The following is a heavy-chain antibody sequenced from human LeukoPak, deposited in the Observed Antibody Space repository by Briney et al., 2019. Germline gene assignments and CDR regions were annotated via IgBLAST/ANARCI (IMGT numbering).Heavy chain of an antibody. CDR2: IGPTGFDR. V-gene: IGHV3-21*06. CDR3: ATETNGRHYDY. D-gene: IGHD1-14*01. CDR1: GLTFSTSG. Sequence: GGCLRLSCTPSGLTFSTSGFNWVRQAPGTGLEWVASIGPTGFDRYHADSIKGRFTISRDNANNFLYLQMDSLRAQDTAVYYCATETNGRHYDYWGEGTLLTVSS. J-gene: IGHJ4*02.